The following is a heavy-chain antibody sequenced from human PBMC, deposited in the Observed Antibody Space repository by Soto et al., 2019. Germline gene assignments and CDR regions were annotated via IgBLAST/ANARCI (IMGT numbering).Heavy chain of an antibody. CDR1: GFTFSSYW. V-gene: IGHV3-7*03. Sequence: GGSLRLSCAASGFTFSSYWMSWVRQAPGKGLEWVANIKQDGSEKYYVDSVKGRFTISRDNSKNTLYLQMNSLRAEDTAVYYCANGLGGSYDAFDIWGQGTMVTVSS. J-gene: IGHJ3*02. CDR2: IKQDGSEK. CDR3: ANGLGGSYDAFDI. D-gene: IGHD1-26*01.